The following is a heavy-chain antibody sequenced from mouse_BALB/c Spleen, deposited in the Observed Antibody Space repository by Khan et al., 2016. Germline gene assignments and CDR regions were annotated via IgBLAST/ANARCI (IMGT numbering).Heavy chain of an antibody. CDR2: IRSKSNNYAT. CDR3: VRQRLLTPYWYFDV. D-gene: IGHD2-3*01. V-gene: IGHV10-1*02. J-gene: IGHJ1*01. Sequence: EVKLLETGGGLVQPKGSLKLSCAASGFTFNTYAMNWVRQAPGKGLEWVARIRSKSNNYATYYADSVKDRFTISRDDSQSMLYLQMNNLKTEDTAMYYCVRQRLLTPYWYFDVWGAGTTVTVSS. CDR1: GFTFNTYA.